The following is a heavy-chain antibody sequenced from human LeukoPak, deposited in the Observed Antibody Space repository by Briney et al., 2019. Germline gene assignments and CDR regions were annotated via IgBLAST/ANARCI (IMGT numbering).Heavy chain of an antibody. J-gene: IGHJ4*02. CDR2: IYYSGST. V-gene: IGHV4-59*01. CDR3: ARGTYGSGSYLPSYYFDY. D-gene: IGHD3-10*01. CDR1: GGSISSYY. Sequence: PSETLSLTCTVSGGSISSYYWSWIRQPPGKGLEWIGYIYYSGSTNYNPSLKSRVTISVDTSKSQFSLKLSSVTAADTAVYYCARGTYGSGSYLPSYYFDYWGQGTLVTVSS.